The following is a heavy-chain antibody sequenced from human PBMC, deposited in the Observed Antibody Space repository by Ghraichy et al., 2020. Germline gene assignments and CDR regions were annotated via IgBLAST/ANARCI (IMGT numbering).Heavy chain of an antibody. D-gene: IGHD2/OR15-2a*01. Sequence: SQTLSLTCTVSGGSISSSSHYWGWIRQPPGKGLEWSASIYYSGSTFYTPSLRSRVTISVDTPKNQFSLKLTSVTATDTAVYYCARQEYSNFYKTQQASVDHWGQGTLVTVSS. CDR3: ARQEYSNFYKTQQASVDH. V-gene: IGHV4-39*01. CDR2: IYYSGST. CDR1: GGSISSSSHY. J-gene: IGHJ4*02.